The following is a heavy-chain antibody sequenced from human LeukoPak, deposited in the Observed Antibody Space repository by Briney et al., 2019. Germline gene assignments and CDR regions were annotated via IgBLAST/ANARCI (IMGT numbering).Heavy chain of an antibody. CDR3: ARDTPMLAGPNLYYYMDV. V-gene: IGHV3-7*01. D-gene: IGHD5-18*01. CDR2: IKEDGGEK. J-gene: IGHJ6*03. CDR1: GFTFSRYW. Sequence: GSLRLSCAASGFTFSRYWMSWVRQAPGKGLEWVANIKEDGGEKFHVDSVKGRFTISRDNAKKSLYLQMNSLRAEDTAVYFCARDTPMLAGPNLYYYMDVWGKGTTVTISS.